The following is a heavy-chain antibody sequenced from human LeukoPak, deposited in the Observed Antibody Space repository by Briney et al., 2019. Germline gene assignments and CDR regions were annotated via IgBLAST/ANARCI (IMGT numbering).Heavy chain of an antibody. D-gene: IGHD2/OR15-2a*01. J-gene: IGHJ4*02. CDR3: AKDSAKKYDDY. V-gene: IGHV3-23*01. CDR2: ISGSGGST. CDR1: GFTFSSSA. Sequence: GGSLRLSCAASGFTFSSSAMSWVRQAPWKGLEWVSGISGSGGSTYYADSVKGRLTISRDNSKNTLYLQMNSLRAEDTAVYYCAKDSAKKYDDYWGQGTLVTVSS.